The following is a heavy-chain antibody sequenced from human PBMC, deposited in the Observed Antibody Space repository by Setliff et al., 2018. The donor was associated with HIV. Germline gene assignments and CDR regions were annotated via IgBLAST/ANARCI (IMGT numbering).Heavy chain of an antibody. Sequence: VASVKVSCKASGYIFTDYYIHWVRQAPGQGLEWLGWINPNSGDTNYAQSFQGRVTMTRDTSISTAYVDLSRLRFDDTAMYYCARAESLGWYYNYMDVWGKGTTVTVSS. D-gene: IGHD1-20*01. V-gene: IGHV1-2*02. CDR1: GYIFTDYY. CDR3: ARAESLGWYYNYMDV. CDR2: INPNSGDT. J-gene: IGHJ6*03.